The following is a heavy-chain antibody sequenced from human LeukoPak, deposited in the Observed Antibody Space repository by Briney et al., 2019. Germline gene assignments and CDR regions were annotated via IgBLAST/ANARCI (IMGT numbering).Heavy chain of an antibody. Sequence: GGSLRLSCAASGFTFSSYSMNWVRQAPGKGLEWVSSISSSSYIYYADSVKGRFTISRDNAKNSLYLQMNSLRAEDTAVYYCARDRPYYYEDAFDIWGQGTMVTVSS. CDR3: ARDRPYYYEDAFDI. CDR2: ISSSSYI. CDR1: GFTFSSYS. J-gene: IGHJ3*02. V-gene: IGHV3-21*01. D-gene: IGHD3-22*01.